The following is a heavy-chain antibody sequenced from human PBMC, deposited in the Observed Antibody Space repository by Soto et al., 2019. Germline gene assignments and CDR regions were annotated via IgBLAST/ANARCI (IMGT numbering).Heavy chain of an antibody. V-gene: IGHV1-18*04. CDR1: GYTFANFD. CDR3: ARERLNTGWYGFDY. D-gene: IGHD6-19*01. Sequence: ASVQVSRKTSGYTFANFDFSWARQAPGQGLEWMGWVSNRNGVTNYAENFRDRVTSSTDTSTNTVYMELRSLRSDDTAVYFCARERLNTGWYGFDYWGQGTQVTVSS. CDR2: VSNRNGVT. J-gene: IGHJ4*02.